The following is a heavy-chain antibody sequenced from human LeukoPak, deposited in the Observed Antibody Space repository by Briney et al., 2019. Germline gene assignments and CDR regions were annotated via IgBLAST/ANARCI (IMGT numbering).Heavy chain of an antibody. V-gene: IGHV4-39*01. Sequence: SETLSLTCTVSGGSISSSSYYWGWIRQPPGKGLEWIGSIYYSGSTYYNPSLKSRVTIFVDTSKNQFSLKLSSVTAADTAVYYCARRNYYYYYMDVWGKGTTVTVSS. J-gene: IGHJ6*03. CDR1: GGSISSSSYY. CDR2: IYYSGST. CDR3: ARRNYYYYYMDV.